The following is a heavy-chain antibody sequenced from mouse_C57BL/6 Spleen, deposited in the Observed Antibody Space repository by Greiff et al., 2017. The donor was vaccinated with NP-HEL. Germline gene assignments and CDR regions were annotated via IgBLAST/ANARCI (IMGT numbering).Heavy chain of an antibody. CDR3: ARHYYGSSYEYFDV. Sequence: VQLQQPGAELVIPGASVKLSCKASGYTFTSYWMHWVKQRPGQGLEWIGEIDPSDSYTNYNQKFKGKSTLTVDKSSSTAYMQLSSLTSEDSAVYYCARHYYGSSYEYFDVWGTGTTVTVSS. CDR2: IDPSDSYT. V-gene: IGHV1-69*01. CDR1: GYTFTSYW. J-gene: IGHJ1*03. D-gene: IGHD1-1*01.